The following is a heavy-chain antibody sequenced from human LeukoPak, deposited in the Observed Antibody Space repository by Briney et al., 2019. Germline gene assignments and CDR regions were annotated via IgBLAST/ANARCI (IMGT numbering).Heavy chain of an antibody. V-gene: IGHV4-34*01. CDR2: INHSGST. J-gene: IGHJ4*02. CDR3: ARVPPVETATTYFDY. Sequence: SETLSLTCAVYGGSFSAYYWSWIRQPPEKGLEWIGEINHSGSTNYNPSLKSRVTISVHTSKNQFSLKLSSVTAADTAVYYCARVPPVETATTYFDYWGQGTLVTVSS. CDR1: GGSFSAYY. D-gene: IGHD5-24*01.